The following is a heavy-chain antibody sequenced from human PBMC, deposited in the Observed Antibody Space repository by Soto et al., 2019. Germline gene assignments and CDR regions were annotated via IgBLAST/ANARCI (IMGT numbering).Heavy chain of an antibody. J-gene: IGHJ6*02. CDR3: ARSQGSSTSLEIYYYYYYGMDV. CDR1: GGTFSSYA. CDR2: IIPISETT. Sequence: QVQLVQSGAEVKKPGSSVKFSCKASGGTFSSYAISWVRQAPGQGLEWMGGIIPISETTNYAHKFQGRVTITADESKSTAYMELSSLRSEDTAVYYCARSQGSSTSLEIYYYYYYGMDVWGQGTTVTVSS. D-gene: IGHD2-2*01. V-gene: IGHV1-69*01.